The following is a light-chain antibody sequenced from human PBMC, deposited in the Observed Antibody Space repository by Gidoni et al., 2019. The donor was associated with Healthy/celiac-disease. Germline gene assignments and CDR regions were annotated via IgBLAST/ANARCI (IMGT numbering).Light chain of an antibody. Sequence: QSVLTQPPSVSGAPGQRVTISCTGSSSNIGAGYDVHWYQQLPGTAPKLHIYGNSNRPSGVPDRFSGSKSGTSASLAITGLQAEVEADYYCQSYDSSLSGVVFGGGTKLTVL. V-gene: IGLV1-40*01. J-gene: IGLJ2*01. CDR2: GNS. CDR3: QSYDSSLSGVV. CDR1: SSNIGAGYD.